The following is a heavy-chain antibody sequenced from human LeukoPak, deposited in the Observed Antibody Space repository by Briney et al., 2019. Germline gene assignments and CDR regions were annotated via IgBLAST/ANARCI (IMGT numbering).Heavy chain of an antibody. CDR3: GRVYGRRYDSSGSSP. Sequence: PGGSLRLSCAASAFTLSDYYMTWIRQAPGKGLEWISYINSSGDIIYYAYSVKGRFIISTDNAKNSLYLQMNSLIAVETARYYCGRVYGRRYDSSGSSPWARETLVPVSS. CDR1: AFTLSDYY. V-gene: IGHV3-11*04. D-gene: IGHD3-22*01. CDR2: INSSGDII. J-gene: IGHJ5*02.